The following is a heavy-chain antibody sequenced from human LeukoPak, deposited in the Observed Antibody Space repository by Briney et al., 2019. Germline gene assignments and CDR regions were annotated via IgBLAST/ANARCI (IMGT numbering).Heavy chain of an antibody. Sequence: SETLSLTCAVYGGSFSGYYWSWIRQPPGKGLEWIGEINHSGSTNYNPSLKSRVTISVDTSKNQFSQKLSSVTAADTAVYYCARHGPSLSTSFDYWGQGTLVTVSS. CDR1: GGSFSGYY. CDR2: INHSGST. J-gene: IGHJ4*02. CDR3: ARHGPSLSTSFDY. D-gene: IGHD2-2*01. V-gene: IGHV4-34*01.